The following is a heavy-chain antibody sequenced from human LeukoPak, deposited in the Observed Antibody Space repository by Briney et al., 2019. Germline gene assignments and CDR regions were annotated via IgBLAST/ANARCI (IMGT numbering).Heavy chain of an antibody. J-gene: IGHJ4*02. CDR1: GFTFSSYG. V-gene: IGHV3-33*01. CDR2: IWYDGSNK. Sequence: GGSLRLSCAASGFTFSSYGMHWVRQAPGKGLEWVAVIWYDGSNKYYADSVKGRFTISRDNSKNTLYLQMDSPRAEDTAVYYCARDGSYRFDYWGQGTLVSVSS. D-gene: IGHD2-2*03. CDR3: ARDGSYRFDY.